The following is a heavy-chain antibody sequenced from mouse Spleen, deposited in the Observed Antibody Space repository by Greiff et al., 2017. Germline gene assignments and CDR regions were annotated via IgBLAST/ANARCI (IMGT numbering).Heavy chain of an antibody. D-gene: IGHD2-5*01. V-gene: IGHV1-52*01. Sequence: QVQLQQSGAELVRPGSSVKLSCKASGYTFTSYWMHWVKQRPIQGLEWIGNIDPSDSETHYNQKFKDKATLTVDKSSSTAYMQLSSLTSEDSAVYYCALYSNHRGYAMDYWGQGTSVTVSS. J-gene: IGHJ4*01. CDR3: ALYSNHRGYAMDY. CDR1: GYTFTSYW. CDR2: IDPSDSET.